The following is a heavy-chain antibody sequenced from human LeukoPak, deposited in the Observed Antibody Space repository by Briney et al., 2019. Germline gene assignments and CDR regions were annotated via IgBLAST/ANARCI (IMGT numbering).Heavy chain of an antibody. D-gene: IGHD6-13*01. J-gene: IGHJ4*02. Sequence: SETLSLTCTVSGGSISSYHWSWIRQPPGKGLEWIGYIYYSGSTNYNPSLKSRVTISVDTSKNQFSLKLSSVTAADTAVYYCASAYSSSWYEFDYWGQGTLVTVSS. CDR2: IYYSGST. CDR3: ASAYSSSWYEFDY. CDR1: GGSISSYH. V-gene: IGHV4-59*01.